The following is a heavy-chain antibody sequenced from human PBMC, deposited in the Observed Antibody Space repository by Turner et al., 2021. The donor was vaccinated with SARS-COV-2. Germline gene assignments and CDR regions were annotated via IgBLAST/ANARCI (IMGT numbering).Heavy chain of an antibody. J-gene: IGHJ6*02. CDR3: ARGYGLYYYYGMDV. CDR1: GFTFDDYG. Sequence: VVVRPGGSLSLSCAASGFTFDDYGMSWVRQAPGKVLEWVSGINWNGGSTGYADSVKGRFTISRDNAKNSLYLQMNRLRAEDTALYHCARGYGLYYYYGMDVWGQGTTVTVSS. D-gene: IGHD4-17*01. V-gene: IGHV3-20*01. CDR2: INWNGGST.